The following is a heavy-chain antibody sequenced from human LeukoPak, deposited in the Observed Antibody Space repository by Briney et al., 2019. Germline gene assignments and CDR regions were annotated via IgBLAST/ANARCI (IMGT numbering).Heavy chain of an antibody. CDR2: IKQDGSEK. CDR3: ARDESYYDFWSGYHPHYYYYGMDV. D-gene: IGHD3-3*01. J-gene: IGHJ6*02. V-gene: IGHV3-7*01. Sequence: GGSLRLSCAASGCTFSSYWMSWVRQAPGKGLEWVANIKQDGSEKYYVDSVKGRFTISRDNAKNSLYLQMNSLRAEDTAVYYCARDESYYDFWSGYHPHYYYYGMDVWGQGTTVTVSS. CDR1: GCTFSSYW.